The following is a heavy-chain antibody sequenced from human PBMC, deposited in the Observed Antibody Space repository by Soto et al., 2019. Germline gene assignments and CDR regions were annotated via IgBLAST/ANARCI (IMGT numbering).Heavy chain of an antibody. D-gene: IGHD6-13*01. V-gene: IGHV4-34*01. Sequence: WEALSLTCSFYCGSFSGYYLGLILKTPWKGLGLVWEINHSGGTNYNPSLKSRVTISVDTSKNQFSLKLSSVTAADTAVYYCARGLRSPDSSGWYSYYYYYMDVWGKGTTVTVSS. CDR1: CGSFSGYY. CDR2: INHSGGT. J-gene: IGHJ6*03. CDR3: ARGLRSPDSSGWYSYYYYYMDV.